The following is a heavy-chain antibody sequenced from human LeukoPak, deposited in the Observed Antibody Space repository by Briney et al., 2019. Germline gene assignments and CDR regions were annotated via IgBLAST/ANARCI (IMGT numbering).Heavy chain of an antibody. CDR3: ARVSPGYCSGGSCYSAGYCDY. V-gene: IGHV3-21*01. CDR2: ISSSSSYI. D-gene: IGHD2-15*01. CDR1: GSTFSSYS. J-gene: IGHJ4*02. Sequence: GGSLRLSCAASGSTFSSYSMNWVRQAPGKGLEWVSSISSSSSYIYYADSVKGRFTISRDNAKNSLYLQMNSLRAEDTAVYYCARVSPGYCSGGSCYSAGYCDYWGQGTLVTVSS.